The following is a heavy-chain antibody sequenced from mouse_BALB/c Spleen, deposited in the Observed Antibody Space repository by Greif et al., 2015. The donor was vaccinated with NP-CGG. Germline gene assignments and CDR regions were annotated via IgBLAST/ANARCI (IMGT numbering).Heavy chain of an antibody. D-gene: IGHD1-1*01. CDR1: GFAFSSYD. V-gene: IGHV5-12-1*01. CDR2: ISSGGGST. J-gene: IGHJ1*01. Sequence: EVQLVESGGGLVKPGGSLKLSCAASGFAFSSYDMPWVRQAPEKRLEWVAYISSGGGSTYYPDTVKGRFTISRDNAKNTLYLQMSSLKSEDTAMYYCASPALLSPFDVWGAGTTVTVSS. CDR3: ASPALLSPFDV.